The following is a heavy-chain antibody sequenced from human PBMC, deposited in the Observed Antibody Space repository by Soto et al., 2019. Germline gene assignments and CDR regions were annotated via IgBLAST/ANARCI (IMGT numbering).Heavy chain of an antibody. D-gene: IGHD3-9*01. CDR3: ARNDILTHFDY. J-gene: IGHJ4*02. V-gene: IGHV4-34*01. CDR1: GGSFSGYY. CDR2: INHSGST. Sequence: PSETLSLTCAVYGGSFSGYYWSWIRQPPGKGLEWIGEINHSGSTNYNPSLKSRVTISVDTSKNQFSLKLSSVTAADTAVYYCARNDILTHFDYWGQGTLVTVSS.